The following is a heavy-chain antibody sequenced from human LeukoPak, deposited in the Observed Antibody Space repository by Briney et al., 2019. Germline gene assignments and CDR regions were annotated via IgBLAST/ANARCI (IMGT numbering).Heavy chain of an antibody. CDR3: ASSSWSLYYFDY. D-gene: IGHD6-13*01. J-gene: IGHJ4*02. CDR2: IYYSGST. Sequence: PSETLSLTCTVSGGSISSSSYHWGWIRQPPGKGLEWIGSIYYSGSTYYNPSLNSRVTISVDTSKNQFSLKLSSVTAADTAVYYCASSSWSLYYFDYWGQGTLVTVSS. CDR1: GGSISSSSYH. V-gene: IGHV4-39*01.